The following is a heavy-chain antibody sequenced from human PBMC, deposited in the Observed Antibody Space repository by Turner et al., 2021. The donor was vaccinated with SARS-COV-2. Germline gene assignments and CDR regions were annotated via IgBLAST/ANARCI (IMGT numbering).Heavy chain of an antibody. CDR2: IWYDGSNK. D-gene: IGHD6-13*01. Sequence: QVPLVESGGGVVQPGRSLRLSCAASGFPFSSYGMHWVRQAPGKGLEWVAVIWYDGSNKYYADSVKGRFTISRDNSKNTLYLQMNSLRAEDTAVYYCARDPPTSLTAAGTILPFDYWGQGTLVTVSS. CDR3: ARDPPTSLTAAGTILPFDY. J-gene: IGHJ4*02. CDR1: GFPFSSYG. V-gene: IGHV3-33*01.